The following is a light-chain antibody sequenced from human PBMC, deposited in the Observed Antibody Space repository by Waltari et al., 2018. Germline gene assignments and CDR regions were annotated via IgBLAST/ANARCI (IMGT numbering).Light chain of an antibody. CDR1: QRVSRT. V-gene: IGKV3-20*01. J-gene: IGKJ1*01. CDR3: QHNVPVPGT. CDR2: GAS. Sequence: EILLTPFPANLSLAPGERAPLSCRASQRVSRTLAWYQQKPGQAPTLRIYGASIRATGIPDMFTGRGAGTDFCLTNSSLEREHVAIYGCQHNVPVPGTFSEGPKVDIK.